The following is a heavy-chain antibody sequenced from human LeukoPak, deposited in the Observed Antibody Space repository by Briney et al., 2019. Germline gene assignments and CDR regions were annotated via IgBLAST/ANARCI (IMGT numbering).Heavy chain of an antibody. J-gene: IGHJ4*02. CDR1: GYIFTDYY. D-gene: IGHD1-26*01. Sequence: ASVKVSCKTSGYIFTDYYIHWVRQAPGQGLEWMGILNSSGGSTTYAQKFQGRITMTRDASTSTVYMELRSLRSEDTAVYYCARDRWELPYYFDYWGQGTLATVSS. V-gene: IGHV1-46*01. CDR3: ARDRWELPYYFDY. CDR2: LNSSGGST.